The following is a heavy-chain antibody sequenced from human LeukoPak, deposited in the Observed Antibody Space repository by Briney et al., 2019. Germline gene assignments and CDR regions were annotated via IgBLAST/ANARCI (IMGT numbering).Heavy chain of an antibody. Sequence: GGSLKLSCAAFGFTFSGSAMHWVRQATGKGLEWVSAIGTAGDRYYPGSVKGRFTISRENAKNSLYLQMNSLRAGDTAVYYCARARFPYYYDSSGYYYFDYWGQGTLVTVSS. CDR3: ARARFPYYYDSSGYYYFDY. J-gene: IGHJ4*02. V-gene: IGHV3-13*04. D-gene: IGHD3-22*01. CDR1: GFTFSGSA. CDR2: IGTAGDR.